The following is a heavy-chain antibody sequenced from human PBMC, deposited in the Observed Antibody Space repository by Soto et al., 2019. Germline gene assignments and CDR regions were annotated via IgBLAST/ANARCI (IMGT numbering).Heavy chain of an antibody. D-gene: IGHD5-18*01. Sequence: AGGSLRLSCAASGFTFSSYAMHWVRQAPGKGLEWVAVISYDGSNKYYADSVKGRFTISRDNSKNTLYLQMNSLRAEDTAVYYCARPMIGQLWLPFDYWGQGTLVTVSS. CDR3: ARPMIGQLWLPFDY. V-gene: IGHV3-30-3*01. CDR1: GFTFSSYA. CDR2: ISYDGSNK. J-gene: IGHJ4*02.